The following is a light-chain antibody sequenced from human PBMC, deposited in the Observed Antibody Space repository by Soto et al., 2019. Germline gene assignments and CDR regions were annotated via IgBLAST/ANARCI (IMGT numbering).Light chain of an antibody. V-gene: IGKV3-15*01. Sequence: EIVMTQSSATLYVSPGERPTLSCRASQSVSSNLAWYQQKPGQAPRLLIYGASTRATGIPARFSGSGSGTEFTLTISSLQSEDFAVYYCQLSFGTFGQGGMVDIK. CDR3: QLSFGT. J-gene: IGKJ1*01. CDR1: QSVSSN. CDR2: GAS.